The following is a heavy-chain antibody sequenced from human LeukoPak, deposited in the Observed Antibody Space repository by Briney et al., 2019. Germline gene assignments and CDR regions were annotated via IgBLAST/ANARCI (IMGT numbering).Heavy chain of an antibody. Sequence: GGSLRLSCAASGFTFSSYSMNWVRQAPGKGLEWVSSISSSSSYIYYADSVKGRFTISRDNAKNSLYLQMNSLRAEDTAVYYCARASMYYDSSSYYRTTIDYWGQGTLVTVSS. CDR3: ARASMYYDSSSYYRTTIDY. CDR2: ISSSSSYI. V-gene: IGHV3-21*01. CDR1: GFTFSSYS. D-gene: IGHD3-22*01. J-gene: IGHJ4*02.